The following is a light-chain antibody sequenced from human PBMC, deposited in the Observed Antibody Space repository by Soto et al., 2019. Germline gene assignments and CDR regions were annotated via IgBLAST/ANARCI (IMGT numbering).Light chain of an antibody. J-gene: IGLJ2*01. Sequence: QSVLTQPPSASGTPGQRVTISCSGSSSNIGTNTVNWYQQLPGAAPKLLISDDYDRPSGVPDRFSASKSGTSASLAISGLQSEDEAAYYCATWDDSLNGRVFGGGTKLTVL. V-gene: IGLV1-44*01. CDR2: DDY. CDR3: ATWDDSLNGRV. CDR1: SSNIGTNT.